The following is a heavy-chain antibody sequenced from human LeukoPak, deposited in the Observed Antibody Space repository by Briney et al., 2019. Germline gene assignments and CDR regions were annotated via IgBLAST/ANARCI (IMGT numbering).Heavy chain of an antibody. D-gene: IGHD3-10*01. CDR1: GGSISSGGYY. CDR3: AASRASSGTYYYLVNY. Sequence: SQTLSLTCTVSGGSISSGGYYWSWIRQHPGKGLEWIGYIYYSGSTNYNPSLKSRVTMSVDTSKNQFSLKLSSVTAADTAVYYCAASRASSGTYYYLVNYWGQGTLVTVSS. V-gene: IGHV4-31*03. J-gene: IGHJ4*02. CDR2: IYYSGST.